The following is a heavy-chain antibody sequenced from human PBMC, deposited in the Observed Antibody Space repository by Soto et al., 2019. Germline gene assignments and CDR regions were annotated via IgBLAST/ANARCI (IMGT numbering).Heavy chain of an antibody. D-gene: IGHD1-26*01. CDR1: GFTFSSYS. CDR2: ISSSSSTI. Sequence: SGGSLRLSCAASGFTFSSYSMNWVRQAPGKGLEWVSYISSSSSTIYYADSVKGRFTISRDNAKNSLYLQMNSLRDEDTAVYYSARDSVGAPTWGMDVWGQGTTVTVSS. V-gene: IGHV3-48*02. J-gene: IGHJ6*02. CDR3: ARDSVGAPTWGMDV.